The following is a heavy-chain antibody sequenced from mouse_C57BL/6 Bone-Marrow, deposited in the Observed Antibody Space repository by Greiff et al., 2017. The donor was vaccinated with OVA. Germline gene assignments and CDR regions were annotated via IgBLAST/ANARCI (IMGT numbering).Heavy chain of an antibody. J-gene: IGHJ2*01. CDR2: IHPNSGST. V-gene: IGHV1-64*01. D-gene: IGHD5-1*01. Sequence: QVQLQQPGAELVKPGASVKLSCKASGYTFTSYWMHWVKQRPGQGLEWIGMIHPNSGSTNYNEKFKSKATLTVDKSSSTAYMQISILTSEDSAVYYCTRLLLGYLDYWGQGTTLTVSS. CDR1: GYTFTSYW. CDR3: TRLLLGYLDY.